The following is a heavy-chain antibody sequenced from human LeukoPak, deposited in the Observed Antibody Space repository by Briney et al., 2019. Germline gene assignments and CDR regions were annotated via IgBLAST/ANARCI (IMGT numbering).Heavy chain of an antibody. Sequence: PGGSLRLSCAASGFTFSSYAMHWVRQAPGKGLEWVAVISYDGSNKYYADSVKGRFTISRDNSKNTLYLQMNSLRAEDTAVYYCATGELRHHSWGQGTLVTVSS. CDR1: GFTFSSYA. V-gene: IGHV3-30-3*01. CDR3: ATGELRHHS. D-gene: IGHD3-3*01. CDR2: ISYDGSNK. J-gene: IGHJ4*02.